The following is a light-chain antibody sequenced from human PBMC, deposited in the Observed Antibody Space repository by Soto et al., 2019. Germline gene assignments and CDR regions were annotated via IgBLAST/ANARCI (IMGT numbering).Light chain of an antibody. CDR3: SLYACRNDLV. CDR1: SSDVGGYNY. V-gene: IGLV2-8*01. CDR2: EVS. Sequence: QSALTQPPSASGSPGQSVTISCIGTSSDVGGYNYVSWYQQHPGKAPKLIISEVSKRPSGVPDRFSGSKSGNTASLTVSGPQGEDGGDYFCSLYACRNDLVFGGGTQLTVL. J-gene: IGLJ3*02.